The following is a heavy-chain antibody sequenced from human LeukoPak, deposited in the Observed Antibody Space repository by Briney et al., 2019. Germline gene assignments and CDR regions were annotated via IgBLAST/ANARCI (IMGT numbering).Heavy chain of an antibody. Sequence: GRSLRLSCAASGFTFDHYAMHWVRQAPGKGLEWVSGIRWNSGSIGYADSVKGRFTISRDNAKNSLYLQMNSLRAEDTALYYCAKALSSGYYNSAFDIWGQGTMFTVSS. CDR1: GFTFDHYA. V-gene: IGHV3-9*01. D-gene: IGHD3-22*01. J-gene: IGHJ3*02. CDR3: AKALSSGYYNSAFDI. CDR2: IRWNSGSI.